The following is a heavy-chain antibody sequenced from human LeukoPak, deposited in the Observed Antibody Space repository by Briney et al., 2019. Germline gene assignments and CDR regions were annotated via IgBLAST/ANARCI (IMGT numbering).Heavy chain of an antibody. CDR2: IIPIFGTA. D-gene: IGHD3-22*01. V-gene: IGHV1-69*05. Sequence: SVKVSCKASGGTFSSYAISWVRQAPGQGLEWMGGIIPIFGTANYAQKFQGRVTITTDESTSTAYMELSSLGSEDTAVYYCARIPYYYDSSGYSRGVDIWGQGTMVTVSS. CDR1: GGTFSSYA. CDR3: ARIPYYYDSSGYSRGVDI. J-gene: IGHJ3*02.